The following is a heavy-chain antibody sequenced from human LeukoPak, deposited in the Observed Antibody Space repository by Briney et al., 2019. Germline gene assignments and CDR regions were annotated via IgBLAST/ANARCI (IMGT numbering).Heavy chain of an antibody. CDR2: IYYSGST. CDR1: GGSISSSSYY. CDR3: ARQRSEVLDY. Sequence: PSETLSLTCTVSGGSISSSSYYWGWIRQPPGKGLEWIGSIYYSGSTYYNPSLKSRVTISVDTSKNQFSLKLSSVTAADTAVYYCARQRSEVLDYWGQGTLVTVSS. V-gene: IGHV4-39*01. J-gene: IGHJ4*02.